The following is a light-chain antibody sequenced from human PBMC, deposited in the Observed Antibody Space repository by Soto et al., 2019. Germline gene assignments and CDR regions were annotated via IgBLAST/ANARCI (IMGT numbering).Light chain of an antibody. CDR1: QGINTF. Sequence: DIQVTQSPSSLSASLGDRVTITCRASQGINTFLAWYQQKPGKAPKLLIYAASTLQSGVPSRFSGSGSGTDFTLTISSLKHEDFATYYCQQLESYTSTFGGGTKVDIK. CDR2: AAS. V-gene: IGKV1-9*01. J-gene: IGKJ4*01. CDR3: QQLESYTST.